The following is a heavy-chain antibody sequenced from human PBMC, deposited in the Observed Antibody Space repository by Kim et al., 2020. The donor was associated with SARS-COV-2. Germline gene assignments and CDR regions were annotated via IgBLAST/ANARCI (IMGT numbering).Heavy chain of an antibody. V-gene: IGHV3-21*01. Sequence: YAALVKGRFTISRDNAKNSLYLQMNSLRAEDTAVYYCAREGFWSGYPFDYWGQGTLVTVSS. D-gene: IGHD3-3*01. CDR3: AREGFWSGYPFDY. J-gene: IGHJ4*02.